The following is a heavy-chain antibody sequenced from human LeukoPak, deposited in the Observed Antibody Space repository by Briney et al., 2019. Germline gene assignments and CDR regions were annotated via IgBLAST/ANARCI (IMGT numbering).Heavy chain of an antibody. CDR3: ARVMDTAMAPTYYYYMDV. Sequence: GESLKISCKGSGYIFTNYWIGWVRQMPGKGLEWMGIIYPGDFDTRYSPSFQGQVTISADKSISTAYLQWSSLKASDTAMYYCARVMDTAMAPTYYYYMDVWGKGTTVTVSS. D-gene: IGHD5-18*01. J-gene: IGHJ6*03. CDR2: IYPGDFDT. V-gene: IGHV5-51*01. CDR1: GYIFTNYW.